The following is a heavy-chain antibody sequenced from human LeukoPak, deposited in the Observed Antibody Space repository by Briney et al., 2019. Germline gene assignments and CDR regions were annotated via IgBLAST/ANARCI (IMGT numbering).Heavy chain of an antibody. V-gene: IGHV1-2*02. D-gene: IGHD3-9*01. CDR1: GYTFTGYY. CDR3: ARSPHILTGENFDY. CDR2: INPNHGDT. Sequence: ASVKVSCKASGYTFTGYYMHWVRQAPGQGLEWMGWINPNHGDTNYAQKFQDGVSMTRDTSISTAYMHLSRLRSADTAVYYCARSPHILTGENFDYWGQGTLLTVSS. J-gene: IGHJ4*02.